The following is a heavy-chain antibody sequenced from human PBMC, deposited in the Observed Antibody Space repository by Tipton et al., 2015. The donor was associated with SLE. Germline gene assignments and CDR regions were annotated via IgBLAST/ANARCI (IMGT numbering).Heavy chain of an antibody. D-gene: IGHD3-10*01. CDR1: GGSISTGGYS. J-gene: IGHJ4*02. V-gene: IGHV4-30-2*01. CDR2: IYHNGIT. CDR3: AALYLGDPVSD. Sequence: TLSLTCAVSGGSISTGGYSWSWIRQPPGKGLEWIGYIYHNGITYYNPSLESRVTISLDGSSNQFSLSLSSVTAADTAVYYCAALYLGDPVSDWGRGILVTVSS.